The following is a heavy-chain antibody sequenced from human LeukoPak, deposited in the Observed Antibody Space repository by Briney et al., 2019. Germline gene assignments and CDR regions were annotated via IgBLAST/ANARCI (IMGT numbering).Heavy chain of an antibody. Sequence: GGSLRLSCAASGFTFSSYWMSWVRQAPGKGLEWVANIKQDGSEKYYVDSVKGRFTISRDSAKNSLYLQMNSLRAEDTAVYYCARPPHLYYYYYYYMDVWGKGTTVTVSS. CDR1: GFTFSSYW. V-gene: IGHV3-7*01. CDR2: IKQDGSEK. CDR3: ARPPHLYYYYYYYMDV. D-gene: IGHD3-3*02. J-gene: IGHJ6*03.